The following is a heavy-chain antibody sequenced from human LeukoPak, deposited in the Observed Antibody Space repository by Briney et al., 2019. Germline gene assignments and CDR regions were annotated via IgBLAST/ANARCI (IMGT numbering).Heavy chain of an antibody. V-gene: IGHV3-74*01. CDR2: ISTDGYTT. D-gene: IGHD5-12*01. Sequence: GGSLRLSCAASGLAFSAYKMHWVRQAPRKGLVWVSRISTDGYTTDYADFVQGRFTASRDNTKNTWSLEMNSLRAEDTAVYYCTRDWRNLGYDYWGQGTLVTVSS. CDR1: GLAFSAYK. J-gene: IGHJ4*02. CDR3: TRDWRNLGYDY.